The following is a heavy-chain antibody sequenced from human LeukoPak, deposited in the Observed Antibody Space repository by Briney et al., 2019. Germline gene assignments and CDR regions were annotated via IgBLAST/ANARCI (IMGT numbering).Heavy chain of an antibody. CDR1: GGTFSSYA. D-gene: IGHD3-22*01. V-gene: IGHV1-69*13. Sequence: GASVTVSCTASGGTFSSYAISWVRQAPGQGLEWMGGIIPIFGTANYAQKFQGRVTITADESTSTAYMELSSLRSEDTAVYYCASTPPYYYDSSGYYPMGYFDYWGQGTLVTVSS. J-gene: IGHJ4*02. CDR3: ASTPPYYYDSSGYYPMGYFDY. CDR2: IIPIFGTA.